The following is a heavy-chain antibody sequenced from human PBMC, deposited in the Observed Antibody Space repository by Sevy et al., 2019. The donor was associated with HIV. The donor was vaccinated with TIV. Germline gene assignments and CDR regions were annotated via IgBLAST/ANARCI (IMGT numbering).Heavy chain of an antibody. J-gene: IGHJ3*02. Sequence: ASVKVACKASGGTFSSYAISWVRQAPGQGLEWMGGIIPIFGTANYAQKFQGRVTITADASTSTADMELSSLRSEDTAVYYCARGAGVGGAFDIWGQGTMVTVSS. V-gene: IGHV1-69*13. D-gene: IGHD3-3*01. CDR2: IIPIFGTA. CDR3: ARGAGVGGAFDI. CDR1: GGTFSSYA.